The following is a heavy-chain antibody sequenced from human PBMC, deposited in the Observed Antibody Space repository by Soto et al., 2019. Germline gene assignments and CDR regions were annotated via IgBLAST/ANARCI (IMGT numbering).Heavy chain of an antibody. J-gene: IGHJ5*02. D-gene: IGHD3-22*01. CDR1: GYTFTDYY. V-gene: IGHV1-2*04. CDR3: ARMDYYDSSVWFDP. CDR2: INPNNGGT. Sequence: GASVKVSCKASGYTFTDYYMHWVRQAPGQGLEWMGWINPNNGGTNYAQKFQGWVTMTTDTSTSTAYMELRSLRSDDTAVYYCARMDYYDSSVWFDPWGQGTLVTVSS.